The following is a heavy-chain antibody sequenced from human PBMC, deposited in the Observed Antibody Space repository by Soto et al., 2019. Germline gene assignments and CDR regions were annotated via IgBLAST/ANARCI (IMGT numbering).Heavy chain of an antibody. J-gene: IGHJ4*02. CDR3: ARGGGDIRFLEWLLYEFDY. Sequence: QVQLVQSGAEVKKPGASVKVSCKASGYTFTTYAIHWVRQAPGQRLEWMGWINAGNGNTKYSQKFQGRVTITRDTSARTAYMELSSLRSEDTAVYYCARGGGDIRFLEWLLYEFDYWGQGTLVTVSS. CDR1: GYTFTTYA. D-gene: IGHD3-3*01. V-gene: IGHV1-3*01. CDR2: INAGNGNT.